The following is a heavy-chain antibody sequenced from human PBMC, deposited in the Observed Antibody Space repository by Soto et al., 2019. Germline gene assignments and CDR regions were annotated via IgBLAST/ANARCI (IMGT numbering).Heavy chain of an antibody. CDR3: SRFDWNAIYYYYCMDV. Sequence: GASVKVSCKASGYTFTSYGISWVRQAPGQGIEWMGWISAYNGNTNYAQKLQGRDTMTTDTSTSTAYMELRSLRSDDTAVYCCSRFDWNAIYYYYCMDVWGQGTTVPFSS. CDR2: ISAYNGNT. CDR1: GYTFTSYG. D-gene: IGHD1-1*01. V-gene: IGHV1-18*01. J-gene: IGHJ6*02.